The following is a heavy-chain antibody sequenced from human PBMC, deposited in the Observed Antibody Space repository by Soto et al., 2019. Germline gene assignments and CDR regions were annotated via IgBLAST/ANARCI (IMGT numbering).Heavy chain of an antibody. CDR3: AKKVNSGSGSQYFDY. CDR2: FRAGGDDGTT. V-gene: IGHV3-23*01. Sequence: GGSLRLSCVASGFTFSSYSMSWVRQAPGKGLEWVSGFRAGGDDGTTYYADSVKGRFTISRDNSKNTLFLQMNSLRAADTAIYYCAKKVNSGSGSQYFDYFGQGTLVTVSS. CDR1: GFTFSSYS. D-gene: IGHD3-10*01. J-gene: IGHJ4*02.